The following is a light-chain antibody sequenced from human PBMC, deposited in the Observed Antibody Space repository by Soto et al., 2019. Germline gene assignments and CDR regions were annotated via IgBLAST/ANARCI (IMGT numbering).Light chain of an antibody. Sequence: QSARTQPASVSGSPGQSITISCTGTSSDVGGYNYVSWYQQHPGKAPKLMIYDVSNRPSGVSNRFSGSKSGNTASLTISGLQAEDEADYYCSSYTSSSTLVVFGGATKVTVL. J-gene: IGLJ2*01. CDR1: SSDVGGYNY. V-gene: IGLV2-14*01. CDR2: DVS. CDR3: SSYTSSSTLVV.